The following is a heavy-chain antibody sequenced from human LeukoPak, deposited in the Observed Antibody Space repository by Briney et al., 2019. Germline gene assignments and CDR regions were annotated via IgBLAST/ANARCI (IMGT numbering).Heavy chain of an antibody. Sequence: GGSLRLSCAASGFTFSSYAMHWVRQAPGKGLEWVAVISYDGSNKYYADSVKGRFTISRDNSKNTLYLQMNSLRAEDTAVYYCAREWPYSSGWYKQYYYYYYYMDVWGKGTTVTVSS. CDR2: ISYDGSNK. CDR3: AREWPYSSGWYKQYYYYYYYMDV. J-gene: IGHJ6*03. CDR1: GFTFSSYA. D-gene: IGHD6-19*01. V-gene: IGHV3-30*04.